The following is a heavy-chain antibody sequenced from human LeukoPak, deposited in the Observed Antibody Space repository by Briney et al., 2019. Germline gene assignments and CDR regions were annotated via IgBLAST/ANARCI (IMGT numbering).Heavy chain of an antibody. CDR2: IYYSGST. CDR3: ARSLRGRLDY. J-gene: IGHJ4*02. V-gene: IGHV4-59*11. CDR1: GGSISSHY. D-gene: IGHD3-16*02. Sequence: NPSETLSLTCTVSGGSISSHYWSWIRQPPGKGLEWIGYIYYSGSTNYNPSLKSRVTISVDTSKNQFSLKLSSVTAADTAVYYCARSLRGRLDYWGQGTLVTVSS.